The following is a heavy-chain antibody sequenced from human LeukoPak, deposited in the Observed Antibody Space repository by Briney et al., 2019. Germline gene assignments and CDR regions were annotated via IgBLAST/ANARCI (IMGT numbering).Heavy chain of an antibody. J-gene: IGHJ4*02. V-gene: IGHV3-64*01. D-gene: IGHD2-2*01. CDR1: GFIFSSYV. Sequence: SGGSLRLSCAASGFIFSSYVMHWVRQAPGKGLEYVSSISSNGVNTYYANSVKGRFTISRDNSKNTLYLQMGSLRAEDIAVYYCARASFTSTWHHLGSWGQGTLVTVSS. CDR3: ARASFTSTWHHLGS. CDR2: ISSNGVNT.